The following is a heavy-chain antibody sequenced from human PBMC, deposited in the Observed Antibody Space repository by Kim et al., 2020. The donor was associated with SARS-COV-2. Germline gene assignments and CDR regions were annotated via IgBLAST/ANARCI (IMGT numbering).Heavy chain of an antibody. CDR2: IYPGDADT. V-gene: IGHV5-51*01. J-gene: IGHJ6*02. CDR1: GYSFSRYW. CDR3: ARQSDRDLQVRWDYYYNGTDV. Sequence: GESLKISCQGFGYSFSRYWIAWVRQMPGKGLECMGIIYPGDADTRYSPSFQGQVTISADKSIGTAYLQWNSLKASDTAIYYCARQSDRDLQVRWDYYYNGTDVWGQGTTVIVSS. D-gene: IGHD1-26*01.